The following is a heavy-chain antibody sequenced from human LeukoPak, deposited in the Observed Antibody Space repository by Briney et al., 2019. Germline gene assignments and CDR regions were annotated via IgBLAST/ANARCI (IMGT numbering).Heavy chain of an antibody. V-gene: IGHV4-38-2*01. Sequence: PSETLSLTCAVSGYSISSGYYWGWIRQPPGKGLEWIESIYHSGSTYYNPSLKSRGTISVDTSKNQFSLKLSSVTAADTAVYYCARQGTIFGVTNFDYWGQGTLLTVSS. CDR2: IYHSGST. CDR3: ARQGTIFGVTNFDY. CDR1: GYSISSGYY. J-gene: IGHJ4*02. D-gene: IGHD3-3*01.